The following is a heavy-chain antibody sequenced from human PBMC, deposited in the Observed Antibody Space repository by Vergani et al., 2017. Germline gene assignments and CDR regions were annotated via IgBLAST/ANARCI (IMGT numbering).Heavy chain of an antibody. CDR3: ARGVGLEWSPGVGAFDF. V-gene: IGHV1-69*17. D-gene: IGHD3-3*01. CDR2: IIPIFGIT. J-gene: IGHJ4*02. Sequence: QVQLVQSGAEVKKPGSSVKVSCKASGGTFTNYAISWVRQSPGQGLEWMGGIIPIFGITNYTQKFLGRVTITADISTSTAYMELSSLRSEDTAVYYCARGVGLEWSPGVGAFDFLGQGTLVTVSS. CDR1: GGTFTNYA.